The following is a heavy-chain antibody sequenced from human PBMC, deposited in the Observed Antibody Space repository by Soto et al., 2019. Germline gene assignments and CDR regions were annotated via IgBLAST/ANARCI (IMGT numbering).Heavy chain of an antibody. CDR3: AKDRHYGSGTYSDSYLDY. D-gene: IGHD3-10*01. J-gene: IGHJ4*02. Sequence: VQLLEAGGGLVQPGGSLRLSCGGSGFTFNSYAMTWVRQAPGKGLEWVSAISGSGGTTYYANSVKGRFTISRDQSKDTLDLQVNSLRAEDTAIYYCAKDRHYGSGTYSDSYLDYWGQGTLVTVSS. V-gene: IGHV3-23*01. CDR2: ISGSGGTT. CDR1: GFTFNSYA.